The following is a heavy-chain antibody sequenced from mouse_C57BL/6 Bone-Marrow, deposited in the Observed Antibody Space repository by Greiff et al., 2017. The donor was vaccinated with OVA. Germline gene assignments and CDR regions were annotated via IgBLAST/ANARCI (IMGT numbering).Heavy chain of an antibody. V-gene: IGHV1-15*01. CDR3: SSSFYYGYGGFAY. J-gene: IGHJ3*01. Sequence: QVQLQQSGAELVRPGASVTLSCKASGYTFTDYEMHWVKQTPVHGLEWIGAIDPETGGTAYNQKFKGKAILTADKSSSTAYMELRSLTSEDSAVYYCSSSFYYGYGGFAYWGQGTLVTVSA. CDR1: GYTFTDYE. CDR2: IDPETGGT. D-gene: IGHD2-2*01.